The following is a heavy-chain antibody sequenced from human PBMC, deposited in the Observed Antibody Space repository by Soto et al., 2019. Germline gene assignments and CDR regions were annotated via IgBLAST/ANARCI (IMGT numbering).Heavy chain of an antibody. CDR3: AREQGVKGGYDRADWFDP. V-gene: IGHV4-31*03. CDR1: GGSISSGGYY. CDR2: IYYSGST. D-gene: IGHD5-12*01. Sequence: SETLSLTCTVSGGSISSGGYYRSWIRQHPGKGLEWIGYIYYSGSTYYNPSLKSRVTISVDTSKNQFSLKLSSVTAADTAVYYCAREQGVKGGYDRADWFDPWGQGTLVTVSS. J-gene: IGHJ5*02.